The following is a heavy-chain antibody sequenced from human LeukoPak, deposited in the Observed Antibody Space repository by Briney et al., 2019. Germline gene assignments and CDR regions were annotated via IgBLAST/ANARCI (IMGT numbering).Heavy chain of an antibody. J-gene: IGHJ4*02. CDR1: GFTLSNYA. V-gene: IGHV3-30-3*01. D-gene: IGHD3-22*01. CDR2: VSYDGGTA. Sequence: GGSLRLSCAASGFTLSNYAMHWVRQAPGKGLEWVALVSYDGGTAYYADSVRDRVTISRDKSKNTLYLQINSLRAEDTAVYYCAREFHNSSGYYSTLDYWGQGTLVTVSS. CDR3: AREFHNSSGYYSTLDY.